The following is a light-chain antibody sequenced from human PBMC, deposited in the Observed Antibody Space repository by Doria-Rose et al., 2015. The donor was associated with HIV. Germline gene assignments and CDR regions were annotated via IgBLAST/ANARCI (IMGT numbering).Light chain of an antibody. J-gene: IGLJ1*01. CDR2: GNT. CDR3: QSYDSRLSVYV. CDR1: SSNIGAGFD. V-gene: IGLV1-40*02. Sequence: QSVLTQPPSVSGAPGQRVAISCTGSSSNIGAGFDVNWYQQFPGTAPKLRIHGNTNRPSGVRDRFSGSKSGTSASLAISGLRAEYEADYYCQSYDSRLSVYVFGTGTKVTVL.